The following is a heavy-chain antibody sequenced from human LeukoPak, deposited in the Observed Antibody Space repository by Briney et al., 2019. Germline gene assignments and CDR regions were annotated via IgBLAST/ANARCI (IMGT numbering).Heavy chain of an antibody. CDR1: GFTSSSYG. V-gene: IGHV3-23*01. J-gene: IGHJ4*02. Sequence: GGSLRLSCAASGFTSSSYGMSWVRQAPGKGLDWVSAISGSGGSTYYADSVKGRFTISRDNSKNTLYLEMNSLGAEDTAVYYCAREGRAAGTDFDYWGQGTLVTVSS. CDR2: ISGSGGST. D-gene: IGHD6-19*01. CDR3: AREGRAAGTDFDY.